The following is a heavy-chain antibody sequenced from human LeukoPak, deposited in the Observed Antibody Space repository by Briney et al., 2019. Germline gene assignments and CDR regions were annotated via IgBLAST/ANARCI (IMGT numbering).Heavy chain of an antibody. CDR2: ISGSDPGT. D-gene: IGHD6-19*01. CDR3: AGGTGWIHDY. Sequence: PGGSLRLSCAASGFMFSKYAMSWVRQAPGRRLEWVSAISGSDPGTYYADSVKGRFTISRDNAKNSVFLQMNSLRAEDTAVYFCAGGTGWIHDYWGQGTLVTVSS. J-gene: IGHJ4*02. CDR1: GFMFSKYA. V-gene: IGHV3-23*01.